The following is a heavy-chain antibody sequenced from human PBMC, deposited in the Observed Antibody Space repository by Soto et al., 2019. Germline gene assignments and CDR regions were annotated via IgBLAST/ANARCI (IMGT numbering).Heavy chain of an antibody. CDR2: IYYSGST. V-gene: IGHV4-30-4*01. J-gene: IGHJ5*02. Sequence: PSETLSLTCTVSGGSISSGDYYWSWIRQPPGKGLEWIGYIYYSGSTYYNPSLKSRLTISVDTSKNQFSLKLSSVTAADTAVYFCARVVYSSSKRFLARWFDPWGQGTLVTVSS. CDR1: GGSISSGDYY. CDR3: ARVVYSSSKRFLARWFDP. D-gene: IGHD3-3*01.